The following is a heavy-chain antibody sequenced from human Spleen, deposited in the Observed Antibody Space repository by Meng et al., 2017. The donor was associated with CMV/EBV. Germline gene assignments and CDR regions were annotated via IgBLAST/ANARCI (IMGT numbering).Heavy chain of an antibody. J-gene: IGHJ3*02. D-gene: IGHD3-22*01. CDR2: ISSSSSYI. Sequence: TFSSYSMNWVRQAPGKGLEWVSSISSSSSYIYYADSVKGRFTISRDNAKNSLYLQMNSLRAEDTAVYYCARDGEGITMIVGPNAFDIWGQGTMVTVSS. CDR1: TFSSYS. CDR3: ARDGEGITMIVGPNAFDI. V-gene: IGHV3-21*01.